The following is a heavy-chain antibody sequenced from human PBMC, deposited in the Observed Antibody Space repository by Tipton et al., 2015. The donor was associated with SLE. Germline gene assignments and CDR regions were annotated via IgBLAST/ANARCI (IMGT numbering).Heavy chain of an antibody. V-gene: IGHV4-39*07. D-gene: IGHD6-13*01. CDR1: GGSISSSSYY. CDR3: ARAGPIAAAGDAFDI. Sequence: TLSLTCTVSGGSISSSSYYWGWIRQPPGKGLEWIGSIYYSGSTYYNPSLKSRVTMSVDTSKNQFSLKLSSVTAADTAVYYCARAGPIAAAGDAFDIWGQGTMVTVSS. J-gene: IGHJ3*02. CDR2: IYYSGST.